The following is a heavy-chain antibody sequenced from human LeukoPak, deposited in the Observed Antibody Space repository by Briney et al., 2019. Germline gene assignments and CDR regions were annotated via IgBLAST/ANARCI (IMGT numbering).Heavy chain of an antibody. CDR3: ARHSRYGSGGYYNPFDY. CDR2: IYYSGST. CDR1: GGSISSYY. D-gene: IGHD3-10*01. V-gene: IGHV4-59*08. Sequence: SETLSLTCTVSGGSISSYYWSWIRQPPGKGLEWIGYIYYSGSTNYNPSLKSRVTISVDTSKNQFSLKLSSVTAADTAVYYCARHSRYGSGGYYNPFDYWGQGTLVTVSS. J-gene: IGHJ4*02.